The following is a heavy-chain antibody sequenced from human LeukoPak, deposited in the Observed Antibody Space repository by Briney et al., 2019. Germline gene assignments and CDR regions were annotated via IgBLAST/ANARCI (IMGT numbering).Heavy chain of an antibody. CDR1: GFTFSSYE. CDR3: ARDEGWRGLY. V-gene: IGHV3-48*03. D-gene: IGHD2-15*01. Sequence: GESLKISCAASGFTFSSYEMNWVRQAPGKGLEWVSYISSSGSTKYYADSVKGRFTISRDNAKDSLYLQMNSLRAEDTAAYYCARDEGWRGLYWGQGTLATVSS. J-gene: IGHJ4*02. CDR2: ISSSGSTK.